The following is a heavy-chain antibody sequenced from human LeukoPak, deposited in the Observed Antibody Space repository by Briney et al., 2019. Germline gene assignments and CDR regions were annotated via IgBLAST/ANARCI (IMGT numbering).Heavy chain of an antibody. D-gene: IGHD3-10*01. CDR2: ISGSGGST. CDR3: AKGLVELLWFGELSWFDP. J-gene: IGHJ5*02. Sequence: GGSLRLSCAASGFTFSSYAMSWVRQAPGKGLEWVSAISGSGGSTYYADSVKGRFAISGDNSKNTLYLQMNSLRAEDTAVYYCAKGLVELLWFGELSWFDPWGQGTLVTVSS. V-gene: IGHV3-23*01. CDR1: GFTFSSYA.